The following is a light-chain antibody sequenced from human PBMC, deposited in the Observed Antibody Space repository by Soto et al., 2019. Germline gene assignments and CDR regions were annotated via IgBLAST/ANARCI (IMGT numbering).Light chain of an antibody. CDR2: KAS. J-gene: IGKJ4*01. CDR1: QSISSW. CDR3: QQYNSYPS. V-gene: IGKV1-5*03. Sequence: DIQMTQSPSTLSASVGDRVTITCRASQSISSWLAWYQQKPVKAPKLLIYKASSLESGVPSRFSGSGSGTEFTITISSLQTDDFANYYCQQYNSYPSFGGGTKVEI.